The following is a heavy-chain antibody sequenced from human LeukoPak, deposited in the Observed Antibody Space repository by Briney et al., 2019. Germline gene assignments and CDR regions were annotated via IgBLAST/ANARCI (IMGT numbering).Heavy chain of an antibody. CDR2: IKQDGSEK. V-gene: IGHV3-7*01. Sequence: PGGSLRLSCAASGFIFSRSWMSWVRRAPGKGREWVAHIKQDGSEKYHVDSVKGRFTISRDNAKNSLFLQMNSLRAEDTAVYYCARARTLAVVPAAMPYYFDFWGQGTLVSVSS. D-gene: IGHD2-2*01. J-gene: IGHJ4*02. CDR3: ARARTLAVVPAAMPYYFDF. CDR1: GFIFSRSW.